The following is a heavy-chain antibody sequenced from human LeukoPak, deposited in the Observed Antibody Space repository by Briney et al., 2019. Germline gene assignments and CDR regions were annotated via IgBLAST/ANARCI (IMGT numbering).Heavy chain of an antibody. CDR1: GFTFSSYA. V-gene: IGHV3-23*01. CDR2: ISGSGGST. Sequence: GGSLRLSCAASGFTFSSYAMSWVRQAPGKGLEWVSAISGSGGSTYYADSVKGRFTISRDNSKNTLYLQMNSLRAEDTAVYYCARVEGYSSSWYSPNWFDPWGQGTLVTVSS. CDR3: ARVEGYSSSWYSPNWFDP. J-gene: IGHJ5*02. D-gene: IGHD6-13*01.